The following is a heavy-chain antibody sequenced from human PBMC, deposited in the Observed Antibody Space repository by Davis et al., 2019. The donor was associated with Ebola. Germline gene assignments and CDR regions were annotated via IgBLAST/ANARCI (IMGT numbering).Heavy chain of an antibody. D-gene: IGHD6-13*01. J-gene: IGHJ4*02. Sequence: AASVKVSCKASGGTFSSYTISWVRQAPGQGLEWMGRIIPILGIANYAQKFQGRVTITADKSTSTAYMELSRLRSDDTAVYYCARVYSSSWWGSHNDYWGQGTLVTVSS. V-gene: IGHV1-69*02. CDR1: GGTFSSYT. CDR3: ARVYSSSWWGSHNDY. CDR2: IIPILGIA.